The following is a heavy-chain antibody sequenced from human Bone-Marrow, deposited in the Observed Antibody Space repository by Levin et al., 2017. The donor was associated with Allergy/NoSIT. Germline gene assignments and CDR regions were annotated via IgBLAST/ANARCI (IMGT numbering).Heavy chain of an antibody. J-gene: IGHJ5*02. Sequence: GGSLRLSCAASGFTFSSYWMSWVRQAPGKGLEWVANIKQDGSEKYYVDSVKGRFTISRDNAKNSLYLQMNSLRAEDTAVYYCARKGVVVPAEDNWFDPWGQGTLVTVSS. CDR3: ARKGVVVPAEDNWFDP. V-gene: IGHV3-7*01. D-gene: IGHD2-2*01. CDR1: GFTFSSYW. CDR2: IKQDGSEK.